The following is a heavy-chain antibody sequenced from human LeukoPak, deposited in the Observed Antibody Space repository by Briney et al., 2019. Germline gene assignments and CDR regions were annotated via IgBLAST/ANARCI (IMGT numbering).Heavy chain of an antibody. CDR1: SFILSTNY. D-gene: IGHD5-24*01. V-gene: IGHV3-53*01. CDR2: IYSGGAT. Sequence: GGSLRLSCAASSFILSTNYVTCVRQAPGKGLEWVSGIYSGGATYYADSVKGRFSISRDNSQNTLDLQVHSFRAEDTAVYYWAGRTDFVITYWGQGTLVTVSS. CDR3: AGRTDFVITY. J-gene: IGHJ4*02.